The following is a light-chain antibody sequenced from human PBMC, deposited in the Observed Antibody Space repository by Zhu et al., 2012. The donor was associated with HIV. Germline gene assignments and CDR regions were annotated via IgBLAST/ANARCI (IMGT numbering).Light chain of an antibody. J-gene: IGKJ5*01. V-gene: IGKV3-15*01. CDR2: GAS. CDR3: QQYNNWPPIT. Sequence: EIVMTQSPATLSVSPGERATLSCRASQSISSNLAWHQQKPGQAPRLLIYGASTRATGIPARFSGSGSGTEFTLTISNTQSEDFAVYYCQQYNNWPPITFGQGTRLEIK. CDR1: QSISSN.